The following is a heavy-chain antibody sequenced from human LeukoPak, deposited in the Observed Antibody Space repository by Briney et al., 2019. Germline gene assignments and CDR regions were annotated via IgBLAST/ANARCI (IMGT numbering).Heavy chain of an antibody. CDR1: GGSFSGYY. V-gene: IGHV4-34*01. J-gene: IGHJ3*02. CDR3: ARGRSRYCSSTSCYRGAFDI. D-gene: IGHD2-2*01. CDR2: INHSGST. Sequence: SETLSLTCAVYGGSFSGYYWSWIRQPPGKGLEWIGEINHSGSTNYNPSLKSRVTISVDTSKNQFSLKLSSVTAADTAVYYCARGRSRYCSSTSCYRGAFDIWGQGTMVTVSS.